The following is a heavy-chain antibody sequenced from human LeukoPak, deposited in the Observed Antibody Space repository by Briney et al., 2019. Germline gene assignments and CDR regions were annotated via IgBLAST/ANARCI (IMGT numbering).Heavy chain of an antibody. V-gene: IGHV3-23*01. D-gene: IGHD7-27*01. Sequence: PGGSLRLSCAASGFTFSSYAMSWVRQAPGKGLEWVSAISSSGGSTYYADSVKGRLTISRDTSKNTLFLQMNSLRAEDTAVYYCAKDRPLNWGYYFDYWGQGTLVTVSS. CDR3: AKDRPLNWGYYFDY. J-gene: IGHJ4*02. CDR1: GFTFSSYA. CDR2: ISSSGGST.